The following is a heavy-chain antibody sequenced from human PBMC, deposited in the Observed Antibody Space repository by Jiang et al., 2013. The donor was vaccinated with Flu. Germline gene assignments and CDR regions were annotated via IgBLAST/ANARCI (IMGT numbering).Heavy chain of an antibody. J-gene: IGHJ4*02. D-gene: IGHD2-15*01. CDR3: AREGSSGSVVVAATLGY. CDR2: TYYRSKWYN. V-gene: IGHV6-1*01. CDR1: GDSVSSNSAA. Sequence: QTLSLTCAISGDSVSSNSAAWNWIRQSPSRGLEWLGRTYYRSKWYNDYAVSVKSRITINPDTSKNQFSLQLNSVTPEDTAVYYCAREGSSGSVVVAATLGYWGQGTLVTVSS.